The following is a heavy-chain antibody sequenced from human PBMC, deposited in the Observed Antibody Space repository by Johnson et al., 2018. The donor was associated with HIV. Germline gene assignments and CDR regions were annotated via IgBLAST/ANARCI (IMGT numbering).Heavy chain of an antibody. CDR2: IKSKTDGGTT. J-gene: IGHJ3*02. CDR1: GFSFTQAW. D-gene: IGHD1-1*01. V-gene: IGHV3-15*01. CDR3: AKEDPWRRAFDI. Sequence: VQLVESGGGCAKPGGSLRLSCAVSGFSFTQAWMSWVRQAPGKGLEWVGRIKSKTDGGTTDYAAPVKGRFTISRDDSKNTLYLQMNSLRAEDTAVYYCAKEDPWRRAFDIWGQGTVVTVSS.